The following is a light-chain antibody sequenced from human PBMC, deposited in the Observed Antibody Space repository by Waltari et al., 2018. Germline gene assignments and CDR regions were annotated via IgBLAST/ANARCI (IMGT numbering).Light chain of an antibody. J-gene: IGLJ2*01. CDR2: GTS. Sequence: QSVLTQPPSVSGAPGQSVTISCTGSGSNIGAGYDVHWYQQLPGKAPKLLICGTSTRPFGGADRYFGSQSGSSASLAITGLQAEDEADYYCQSYDTRLSVVFGGGTKLTVL. V-gene: IGLV1-40*01. CDR3: QSYDTRLSVV. CDR1: GSNIGAGYD.